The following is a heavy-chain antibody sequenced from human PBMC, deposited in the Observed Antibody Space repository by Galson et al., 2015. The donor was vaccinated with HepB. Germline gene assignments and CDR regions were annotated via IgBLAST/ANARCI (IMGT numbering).Heavy chain of an antibody. CDR1: GYTFTDYV. D-gene: IGHD3-3*01. V-gene: IGHV7-4-1*02. CDR3: ARSPLRFLDWLPYYDYYYMDV. CDR2: MYTNTGKP. Sequence: CKASGYTFTDYVVNWVRQAPGQGLEWMGWMYTNTGKPTYAPGFAGRFVFSLDTSVTTAYLQISSLETDDTAVYYCARSPLRFLDWLPYYDYYYMDVWGEGTTVTVSS. J-gene: IGHJ6*03.